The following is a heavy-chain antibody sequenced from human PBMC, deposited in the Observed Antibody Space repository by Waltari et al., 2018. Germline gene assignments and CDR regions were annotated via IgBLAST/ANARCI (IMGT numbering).Heavy chain of an antibody. CDR2: VHHSGKT. D-gene: IGHD2-2*01. CDR1: GDSVSGHYW. Sequence: QVQLQESGQGLVKPSGTLSLTCAVSGDSVSGHYWWSWVRQSPEKGLEWLGQVHHSGKTHYNPSIQSRVTISVDSPKNQFSLTLKSVTAADTAVYYCAGDRAIGLFFDYWGRGTLVTVSS. V-gene: IGHV4-4*02. J-gene: IGHJ4*02. CDR3: AGDRAIGLFFDY.